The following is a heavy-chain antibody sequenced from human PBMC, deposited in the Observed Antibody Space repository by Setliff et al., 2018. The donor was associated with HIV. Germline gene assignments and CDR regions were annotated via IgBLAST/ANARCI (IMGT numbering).Heavy chain of an antibody. Sequence: SETLSLTCTVSGGSMNANHWSWIRQSPGKGPEWIAYIHVSGSTYFNPSLSSRVTISIDTSNNQFSLRLSSVTAADTAVYYCARTGYAFDVWGRVTMVTVSS. J-gene: IGHJ3*01. CDR3: ARTGYAFDV. CDR1: GGSMNANH. CDR2: IHVSGST. V-gene: IGHV4-59*08.